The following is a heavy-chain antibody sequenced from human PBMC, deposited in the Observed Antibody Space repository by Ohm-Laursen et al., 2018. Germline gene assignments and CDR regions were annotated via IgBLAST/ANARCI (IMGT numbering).Heavy chain of an antibody. J-gene: IGHJ3*02. CDR3: ARDPGSHYDSSGYYYVVRAFDI. Sequence: SLRLSCSASGFTFDDYAMNWVRQAPGKGLEWVSFIGASAATYYADPVTGRFTISRDNSKNTLYLQMNSLRAEDTAVYYCARDPGSHYDSSGYYYVVRAFDIWGQGTMVTVSS. CDR2: IGASAAT. V-gene: IGHV3-23*01. D-gene: IGHD3-22*01. CDR1: GFTFDDYA.